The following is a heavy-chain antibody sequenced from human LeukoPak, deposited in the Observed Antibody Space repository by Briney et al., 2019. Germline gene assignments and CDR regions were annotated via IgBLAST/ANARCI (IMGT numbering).Heavy chain of an antibody. CDR1: GFGFSSNW. CDR2: IKGDGIST. CDR3: AKDHYWSIDY. Sequence: QAGGSLRLSWAASGFGFSSNWMHWVRHAPGQGLVWVSRIKGDGISTNYADSVKGRFTISRDIAKNTLYLQMNSLRAEDTGVYYCAKDHYWSIDYWGRGTLVTVSS. V-gene: IGHV3-74*01. D-gene: IGHD3-3*01. J-gene: IGHJ4*02.